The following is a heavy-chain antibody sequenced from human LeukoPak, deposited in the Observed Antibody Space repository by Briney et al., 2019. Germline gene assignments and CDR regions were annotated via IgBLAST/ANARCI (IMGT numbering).Heavy chain of an antibody. CDR3: ARDKAYYYYGMDV. V-gene: IGHV3-30-3*01. Sequence: GGSLRLSCAASGFTFSSYAMLWVRQAPGKGLEWVAVISYDGSNKYYADSVKGRFTISRDNSKNTLYLQMNSLRAEDTAVYYCARDKAYYYYGMDVWGQGTTVTVSS. J-gene: IGHJ6*02. CDR1: GFTFSSYA. CDR2: ISYDGSNK.